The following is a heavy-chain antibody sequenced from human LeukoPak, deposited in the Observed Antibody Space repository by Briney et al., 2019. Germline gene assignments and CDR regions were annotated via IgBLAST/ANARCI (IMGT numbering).Heavy chain of an antibody. D-gene: IGHD2-15*01. J-gene: IGHJ4*02. CDR1: GYTFTSYY. CDR2: INPSGGST. Sequence: ASVKVSCKASGYTFTSYYMHWVPQAPGQGLEWMGIINPSGGSTSYAQKFQGRVTMTRDTSTGTVYMELSSLRSEDTAVYYCARDWEYCSGGSCYSLPPDYWGQGTLVTVSS. V-gene: IGHV1-46*03. CDR3: ARDWEYCSGGSCYSLPPDY.